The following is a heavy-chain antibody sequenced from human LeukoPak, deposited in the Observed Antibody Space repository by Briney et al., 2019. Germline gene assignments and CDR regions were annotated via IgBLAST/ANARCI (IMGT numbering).Heavy chain of an antibody. J-gene: IGHJ4*02. V-gene: IGHV5-51*01. CDR3: ARHFNGGWYYFDY. D-gene: IGHD6-19*01. CDR2: IYPGDSDT. CDR1: GYSFNSYW. Sequence: GESLMISCKGSGYSFNSYWIGWVPQMPGKGVGWMGIIYPGDSDTRYSASFQCPVPITADKSDPTPSLQSSSLKPSDTAMYYCARHFNGGWYYFDYWRQGTLVTVSS.